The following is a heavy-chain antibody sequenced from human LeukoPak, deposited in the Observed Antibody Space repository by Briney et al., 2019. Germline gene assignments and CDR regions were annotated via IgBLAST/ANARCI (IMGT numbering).Heavy chain of an antibody. V-gene: IGHV3-21*04. CDR1: GFTFSSYS. D-gene: IGHD2-15*01. J-gene: IGHJ6*03. CDR3: ARVLRYCSGGNCYSGGLGYMDV. CDR2: ISSSGSHI. Sequence: GGSLRLSCAASGFTFSSYSMNWVRQAPGKGLEWVSSISSSGSHIYYADSVKGRITISRDNAKNSVYLQMNSLRAEDTAVYYCARVLRYCSGGNCYSGGLGYMDVWGKGTTVTISS.